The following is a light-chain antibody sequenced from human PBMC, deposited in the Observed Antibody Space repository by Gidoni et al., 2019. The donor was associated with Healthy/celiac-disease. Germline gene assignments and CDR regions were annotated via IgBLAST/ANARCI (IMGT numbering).Light chain of an antibody. Sequence: DIQMTQSPSSLSASVGDRVTITCRASQSISSYLNWYQQKPGKAPKLLIYAASSLQSGVPSRFSGSGSGTDFTLTISSLQPEDFATYYCQQSYSTPPSLXFXGGTXVEIK. CDR1: QSISSY. J-gene: IGKJ4*01. CDR2: AAS. V-gene: IGKV1-39*01. CDR3: QQSYSTPPSLX.